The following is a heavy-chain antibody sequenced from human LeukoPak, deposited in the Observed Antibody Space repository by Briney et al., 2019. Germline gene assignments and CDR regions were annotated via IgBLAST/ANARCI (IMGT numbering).Heavy chain of an antibody. V-gene: IGHV3-11*06. CDR1: GFTFSDYY. CDR2: ISSNGSYK. CDR3: ARNPGSSFLLGASSPS. Sequence: GGSLRLSCAASGFTFSDYYMRWVRQAPGKGLEWVSYISSNGSYKNYADSVKGRFTISRDNAKNSLYLQMNSLRAEDTAVYYCARNPGSSFLLGASSPSGGQANLVTV. J-gene: IGHJ4*02. D-gene: IGHD6-13*01.